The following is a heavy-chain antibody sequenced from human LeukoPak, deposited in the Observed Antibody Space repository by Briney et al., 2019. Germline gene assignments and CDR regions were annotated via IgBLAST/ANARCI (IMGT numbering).Heavy chain of an antibody. V-gene: IGHV3-73*01. D-gene: IGHD5-12*01. CDR3: TRIGGYDFSYMDV. J-gene: IGHJ6*03. CDR1: GSTFSGSA. CDR2: IRSKGNSYAT. Sequence: GGSLRLSGPASGSTFSGSAITWVRQPSGKGLEWVGRIRSKGNSYATAYAASVKGRFTISRDDSKNTAYLQMNSLTIEDTAVYYCTRIGGYDFSYMDVWGKGTTVTVSS.